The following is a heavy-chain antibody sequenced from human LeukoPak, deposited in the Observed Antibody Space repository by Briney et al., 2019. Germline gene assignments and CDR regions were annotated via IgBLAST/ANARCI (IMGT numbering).Heavy chain of an antibody. J-gene: IGHJ4*02. CDR1: GGSISSYY. Sequence: NSSETLSLTCTVSGGSISSYYWSWIRQPPGKGLEWIGYIYYSGSTNYNPSLKSRVTISVDTSKNQFSLKLSSVTAADTAVYYCARRVWGDYFDYWGQGTLVTVSS. CDR3: ARRVWGDYFDY. CDR2: IYYSGST. V-gene: IGHV4-59*01. D-gene: IGHD3-16*01.